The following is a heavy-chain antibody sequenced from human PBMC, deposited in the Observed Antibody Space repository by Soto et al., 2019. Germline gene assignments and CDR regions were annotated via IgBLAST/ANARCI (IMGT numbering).Heavy chain of an antibody. D-gene: IGHD3-10*01. CDR2: IIPIFGTA. V-gene: IGHV1-69*13. Sequence: SVKVSCKASGYTFTSYYMHWVRQAPGQGLEWMGGIIPIFGTANYAQKFQGRVTITADESTSTAYMELSSLRSEDTAVYYCARGYYGSGSFRPYYYYYGMDVWGQGTTVTVSS. J-gene: IGHJ6*02. CDR3: ARGYYGSGSFRPYYYYYGMDV. CDR1: GYTFTSYY.